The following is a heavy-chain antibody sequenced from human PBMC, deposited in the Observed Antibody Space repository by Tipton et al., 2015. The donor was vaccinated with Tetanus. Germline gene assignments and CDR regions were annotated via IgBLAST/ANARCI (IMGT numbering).Heavy chain of an antibody. Sequence: SLRLSCAASGFIFSSYGIHWVRQAPGKGLEWVAVSWYDGTDKYYADSVKGRFTISRDNSKNTLYLEMNSLRAEDTAVYYCAGEAGCSGGSCFSGDFANWGQGTQVPLSS. CDR1: GFIFSSYG. D-gene: IGHD2-15*01. CDR2: SWYDGTDK. CDR3: AGEAGCSGGSCFSGDFAN. V-gene: IGHV3-33*01. J-gene: IGHJ4*02.